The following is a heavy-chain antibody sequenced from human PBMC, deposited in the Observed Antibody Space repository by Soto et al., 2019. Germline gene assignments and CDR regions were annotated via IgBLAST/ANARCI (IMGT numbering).Heavy chain of an antibody. Sequence: SETLSLTCTVSGGSIRKSNYYWGWIRQPPGNRLEWIGSIYYSGSTSYNSSLKSRVTISVDTSKNQFSLRLSSVTAADTAVYYCASPTLGAFDIWGQGTKVTVSS. CDR1: GGSIRKSNYY. D-gene: IGHD3-16*01. J-gene: IGHJ3*02. V-gene: IGHV4-39*01. CDR2: IYYSGST. CDR3: ASPTLGAFDI.